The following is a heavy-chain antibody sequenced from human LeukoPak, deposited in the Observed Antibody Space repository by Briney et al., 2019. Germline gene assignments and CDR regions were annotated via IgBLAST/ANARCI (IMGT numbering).Heavy chain of an antibody. Sequence: SETLSLTCAVYGGSFSCYYWSWIRKPPGKGLERNGEINHRGSTNYNPSLNSRATISVDTSKNQFSLKLSSVSAAHTPVYYWARYKDYYDSSGYHTNNWFDPWGQGTLVTVSS. CDR1: GGSFSCYY. CDR2: INHRGST. CDR3: ARYKDYYDSSGYHTNNWFDP. J-gene: IGHJ5*02. V-gene: IGHV4-34*01. D-gene: IGHD3-22*01.